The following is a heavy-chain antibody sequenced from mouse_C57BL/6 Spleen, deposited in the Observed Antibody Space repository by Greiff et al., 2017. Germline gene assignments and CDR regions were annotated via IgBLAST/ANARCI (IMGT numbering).Heavy chain of an antibody. J-gene: IGHJ3*01. CDR3: ARGYGNYEAWFAD. Sequence: QVQLQQSGAELVKPGASVKMSCKASGYTFTSYWITWVKQRPGQGLEWIGDIYPGSGSTNYNEKFKSKATLTVDKSSSTAYMQISSLTSEDSAVCECARGYGNYEAWFADWGQGTLVTVSA. CDR2: IYPGSGST. D-gene: IGHD2-1*01. CDR1: GYTFTSYW. V-gene: IGHV1-55*01.